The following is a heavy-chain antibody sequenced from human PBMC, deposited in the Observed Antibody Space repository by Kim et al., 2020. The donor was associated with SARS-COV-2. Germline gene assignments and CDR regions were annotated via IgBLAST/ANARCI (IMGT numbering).Heavy chain of an antibody. J-gene: IGHJ4*02. CDR3: AAMYYYGSGSYYNSY. D-gene: IGHD3-10*01. V-gene: IGHV3-9*01. Sequence: ADSVKGRFTISRDNAKNSLYLQMNSLRAEDTALYYWAAMYYYGSGSYYNSYWGQGTLVTVSS.